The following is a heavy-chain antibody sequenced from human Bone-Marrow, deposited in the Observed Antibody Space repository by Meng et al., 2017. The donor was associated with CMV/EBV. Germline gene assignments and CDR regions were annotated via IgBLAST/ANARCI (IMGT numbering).Heavy chain of an antibody. CDR2: ISWDGGST. CDR3: ARVLGCGGDCPPAPFDY. J-gene: IGHJ4*02. CDR1: GFTFDDYT. V-gene: IGHV3-43*01. D-gene: IGHD2-21*01. Sequence: GESLKISCAASGFTFDDYTMHWVRQAPGKGLEWVSLISWDGGSTYYADSVKGRFTISRDNAKNSLYLQMNSLRAEDTALYYCARVLGCGGDCPPAPFDYWGQGTLVTVSS.